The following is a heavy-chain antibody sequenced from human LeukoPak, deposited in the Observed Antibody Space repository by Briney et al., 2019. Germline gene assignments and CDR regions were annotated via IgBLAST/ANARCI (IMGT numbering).Heavy chain of an antibody. J-gene: IGHJ3*02. CDR3: ASGRHYYDSSARGGAFDI. V-gene: IGHV3-64*01. D-gene: IGHD3-22*01. CDR2: ISSNGGST. Sequence: PGGSLRLSCAASGFTFSSYAMHWVRQAPGKGLEYVSAISSNGGSTYYANSVKGRFTISRDNSKNTLYLQMGSLRAEDMAVYYCASGRHYYDSSARGGAFDIWGQGTMVTVSS. CDR1: GFTFSSYA.